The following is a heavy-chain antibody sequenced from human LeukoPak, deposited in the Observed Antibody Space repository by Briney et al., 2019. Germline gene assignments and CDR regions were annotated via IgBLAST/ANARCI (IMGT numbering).Heavy chain of an antibody. V-gene: IGHV1-8*03. CDR3: ARVDRIVGATTLFYNFDY. CDR1: GYTFTSYD. Sequence: ASVTVSCKASGYTFTSYDINWVRQATGQGLEWMGWMNPNSGNTGYAQKFQGRVTITRNTSISTAYMELSSLRSEDTAVYYCARVDRIVGATTLFYNFDYWGQGTLVTVSS. CDR2: MNPNSGNT. D-gene: IGHD1-26*01. J-gene: IGHJ4*02.